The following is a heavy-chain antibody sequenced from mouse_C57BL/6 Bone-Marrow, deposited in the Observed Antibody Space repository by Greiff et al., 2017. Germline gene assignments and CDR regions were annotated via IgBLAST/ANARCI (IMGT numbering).Heavy chain of an antibody. V-gene: IGHV1-54*01. Sequence: VQLQQSGAELVRPGTSVKVSCKASGYAFTNYLIEWVKQRPGQGLEWIGVINPGSGGTKYNEKFKGKATLTADKSSRTAYMQLSSLTSEDSAVYFCARSKNWDSWFAYWGQGTLVTVSA. CDR1: GYAFTNYL. J-gene: IGHJ3*01. D-gene: IGHD4-1*01. CDR2: INPGSGGT. CDR3: ARSKNWDSWFAY.